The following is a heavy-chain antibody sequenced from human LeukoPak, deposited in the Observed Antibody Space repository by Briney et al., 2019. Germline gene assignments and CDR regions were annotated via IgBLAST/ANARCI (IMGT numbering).Heavy chain of an antibody. V-gene: IGHV3-30*04. D-gene: IGHD5-18*01. J-gene: IGHJ5*02. CDR2: ISYDGSDK. CDR1: GFTFSSYA. CDR3: VKDHSPGWFDP. Sequence: PGGSLRLSCAASGFTFSSYAMYWVRQAPGKGLEWVAVISYDGSDKFYADSVKGRFTISRDYAKNTLYLQMDSLRVEDTAIYYCVKDHSPGWFDPWGQGTLVTVSS.